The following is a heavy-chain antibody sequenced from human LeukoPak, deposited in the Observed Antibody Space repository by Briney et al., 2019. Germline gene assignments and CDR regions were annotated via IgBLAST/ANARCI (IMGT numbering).Heavy chain of an antibody. D-gene: IGHD6-13*01. V-gene: IGHV4-4*02. CDR2: IYHSGST. CDR1: GGSISSSNW. Sequence: NPSETLSLTCAVSGGSISSSNWWSWVRQPPGKGLEWIGEIYHSGSTNYNPSLKSRVTISVDKSKNQFSLKLSSVTAADTAVYYCARRREDSSSPELRISVGGFDPWGQGTLVTVSS. CDR3: ARRREDSSSPELRISVGGFDP. J-gene: IGHJ5*02.